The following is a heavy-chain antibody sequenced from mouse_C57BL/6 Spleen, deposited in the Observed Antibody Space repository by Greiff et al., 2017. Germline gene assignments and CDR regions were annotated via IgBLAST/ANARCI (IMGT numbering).Heavy chain of an antibody. J-gene: IGHJ3*01. D-gene: IGHD2-5*01. CDR2: IRSKSNNYAT. V-gene: IGHV10-1*01. CDR3: VKDSNYLAY. CDR1: GFSFNTYA. Sequence: DVHLVESGGGLVQPKGSLKLSCAASGFSFNTYAMNWVRQAPGKGLEWVARIRSKSNNYATYYADSVKDRFTISRDDSESMLYLQMNNLKTEDTAMYYCVKDSNYLAYWGQGTLVTVSA.